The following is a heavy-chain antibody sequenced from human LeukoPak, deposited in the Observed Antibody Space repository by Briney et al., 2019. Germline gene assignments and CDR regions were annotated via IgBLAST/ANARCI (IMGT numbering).Heavy chain of an antibody. CDR2: INHSGST. D-gene: IGHD6-19*01. Sequence: SETLSLTCAVYGGSFSGYYWSWIRQPPGKGLEWIGEINHSGSTNYNPSLKSRVTISVDTSKNQFSLKLSSVTAADTAVYYCARVSYSSGWYVLPQYAFDIWGQGTMVTVSS. V-gene: IGHV4-34*01. CDR1: GGSFSGYY. J-gene: IGHJ3*02. CDR3: ARVSYSSGWYVLPQYAFDI.